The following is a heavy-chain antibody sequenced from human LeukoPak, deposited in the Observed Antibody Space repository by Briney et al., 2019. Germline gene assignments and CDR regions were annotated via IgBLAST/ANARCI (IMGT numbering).Heavy chain of an antibody. V-gene: IGHV1-46*01. Sequence: GASVKVSCKASGYTLTSYFIHWVRQAPGQGLEWMGIINPSGGSTSYAQKFQRRVTMTRDTSTSTVYMELSSLRSEDTAVYYCARDQDWNYAFDIWGQGTMVTVSS. CDR3: ARDQDWNYAFDI. CDR1: GYTLTSYF. CDR2: INPSGGST. J-gene: IGHJ3*02. D-gene: IGHD1-7*01.